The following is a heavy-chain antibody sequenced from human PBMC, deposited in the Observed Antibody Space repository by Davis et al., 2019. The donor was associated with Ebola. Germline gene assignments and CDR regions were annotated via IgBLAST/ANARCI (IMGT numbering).Heavy chain of an antibody. CDR1: GFTFSSYA. D-gene: IGHD1-26*01. V-gene: IGHV3-30*04. CDR2: ISYDGSNK. CDR3: AKDTSNIWFDI. Sequence: GESLKISCAASGFTFSSYAMHWVRQAPGKGLEWVAVISYDGSNKYYADSVKGRFTISRDNSKNTLYLQMNGLRVDDTAIYYCAKDTSNIWFDIWGQGTNVTVSS. J-gene: IGHJ3*02.